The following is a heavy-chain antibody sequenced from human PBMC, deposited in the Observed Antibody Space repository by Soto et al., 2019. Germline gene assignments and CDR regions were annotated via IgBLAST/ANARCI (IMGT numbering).Heavy chain of an antibody. CDR1: GGTFSSYT. V-gene: IGHV1-69*08. D-gene: IGHD3-10*01. J-gene: IGHJ3*02. Sequence: QVQLVQSGAEVKKPGSSVKVSCKASGGTFSSYTISWVRQAPGQGLEWMGRIIPILGIANYAQKFQGRVTITADKSTSTAYMELSSLRSEDTAVYYCARDRITMVRGVEHDAFDIWGQGTMVTVSS. CDR3: ARDRITMVRGVEHDAFDI. CDR2: IIPILGIA.